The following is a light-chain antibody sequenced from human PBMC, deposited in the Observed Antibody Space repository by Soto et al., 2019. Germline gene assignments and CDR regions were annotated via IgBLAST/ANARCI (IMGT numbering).Light chain of an antibody. CDR2: QVS. CDR1: QSLVYSNGNAY. J-gene: IGKJ1*01. V-gene: IGKV2-30*01. CDR3: MQGTHWPWT. Sequence: DAVLTQSPLSLPVTLGQPAAISCRSSQSLVYSNGNAYLIWFQQRPGQSPRRLIYQVSTRDAGVPDRFSGSGSGTYFTLTSSRVEAEDVGLYYCMQGTHWPWTFGQGTKVEIK.